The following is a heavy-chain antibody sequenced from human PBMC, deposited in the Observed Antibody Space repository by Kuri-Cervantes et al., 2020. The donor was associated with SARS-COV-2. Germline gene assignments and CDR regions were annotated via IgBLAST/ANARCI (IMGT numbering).Heavy chain of an antibody. D-gene: IGHD1-26*01. V-gene: IGHV3-20*04. J-gene: IGHJ4*02. CDR3: ARVSGSYRMGSSRDLYYFDY. CDR1: GFTFDDYG. CDR2: INWNGGST. Sequence: GESLKISCAASGFTFDDYGMSWVRQAPGKGLEWVSGINWNGGSTGYADSVKGRFTISRDNAKNSLYLQMNSLRAEDTAVYYCARVSGSYRMGSSRDLYYFDYWGQGTLVTVSS.